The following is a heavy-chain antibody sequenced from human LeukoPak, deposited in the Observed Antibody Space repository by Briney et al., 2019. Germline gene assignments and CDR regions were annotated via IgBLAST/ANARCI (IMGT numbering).Heavy chain of an antibody. CDR2: IWYDGSNK. CDR1: GLAFSNHG. D-gene: IGHD3-22*01. V-gene: IGHV3-33*01. Sequence: GGSLRLSCAASGLAFSNHGMHWVREAPGKGREGGAGIWYDGSNKYYADSVKCRFTISRDSAKKSLYLQMNSLRGEDTAVYYCAANYYDSSGYNYFDPWGQGTLVTVSA. CDR3: AANYYDSSGYNYFDP. J-gene: IGHJ5*02.